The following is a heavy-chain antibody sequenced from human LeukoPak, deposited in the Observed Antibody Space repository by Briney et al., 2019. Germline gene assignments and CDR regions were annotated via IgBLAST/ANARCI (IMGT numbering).Heavy chain of an antibody. Sequence: SVNVSCKASGGTFSSYAISWVRQAPGQGLEWMGRIIPILGIANYAQKFQGRVTITADKSTSTAYMELSSLRSEDTAVYYCARGSITMVRGVRRNNWFDPWGQGTLVTVSS. CDR2: IIPILGIA. CDR1: GGTFSSYA. CDR3: ARGSITMVRGVRRNNWFDP. J-gene: IGHJ5*02. D-gene: IGHD3-10*01. V-gene: IGHV1-69*04.